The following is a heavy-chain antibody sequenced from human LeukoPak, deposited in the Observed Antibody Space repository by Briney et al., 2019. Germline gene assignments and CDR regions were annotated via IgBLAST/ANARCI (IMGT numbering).Heavy chain of an antibody. V-gene: IGHV4-61*02. D-gene: IGHD4-23*01. CDR1: GGSISSGSYY. CDR3: ARVVIYYYYMDV. J-gene: IGHJ6*03. CDR2: IYTSGST. Sequence: SETLSLTCTVSGGSISSGSYYWSWIRQPGGKGLEWIGRIYTSGSTNYNPSLKSRVTISVDTSKNQFSLKLSSVTAADTAVYYCARVVIYYYYMDVWGKGTTVTVSS.